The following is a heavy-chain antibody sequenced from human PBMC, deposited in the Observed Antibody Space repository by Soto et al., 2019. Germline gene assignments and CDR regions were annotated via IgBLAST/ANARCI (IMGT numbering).Heavy chain of an antibody. V-gene: IGHV4-39*01. CDR3: ARLPSRHWVDH. J-gene: IGHJ5*02. Sequence: SETLSLTCTVSGSSISSSGYYWGWIRQPPGRGLEWIGSLYYNVGTYYNPSLKSRVTISADTSANQFSLMVNSVTAADTAIYYCARLPSRHWVDHWGQGTLVTVSS. CDR2: LYYNVGT. CDR1: GSSISSSGYY.